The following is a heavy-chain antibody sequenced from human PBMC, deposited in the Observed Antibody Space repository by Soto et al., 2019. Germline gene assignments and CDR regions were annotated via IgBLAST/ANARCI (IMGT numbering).Heavy chain of an antibody. CDR2: IYTSGST. J-gene: IGHJ4*02. D-gene: IGHD4-17*01. CDR1: GGSISSYY. Sequence: QVQLQESGPGLVKPSETLSLTCTVSGGSISSYYWSWIRQPAGKGLEWIGRIYTSGSTNYNPSLKSRVTISVDTSKNQFSLKLSSVTAADTAVYYCARSHDYGDYGGYFDYWGQGTLVTVSS. V-gene: IGHV4-4*07. CDR3: ARSHDYGDYGGYFDY.